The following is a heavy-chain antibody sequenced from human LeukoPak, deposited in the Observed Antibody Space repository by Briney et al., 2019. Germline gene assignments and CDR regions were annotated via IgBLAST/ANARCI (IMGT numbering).Heavy chain of an antibody. D-gene: IGHD5-18*01. J-gene: IGHJ4*02. CDR2: IYYSGST. Sequence: SQTLSLTCTVSGSSISSDDYYWSWIRQHPGKGLEWIGYIYYSGSTYYNPSLKSRVTISIDTSKNQFSLKLSSVTAADTAVYYCARAETPRNSYGYLDYWGQGTLVTVSS. V-gene: IGHV4-31*03. CDR1: GSSISSDDYY. CDR3: ARAETPRNSYGYLDY.